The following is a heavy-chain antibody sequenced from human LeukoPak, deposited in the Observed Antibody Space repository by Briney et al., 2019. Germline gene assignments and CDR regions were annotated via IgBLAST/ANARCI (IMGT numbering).Heavy chain of an antibody. CDR1: GFTFSSYD. Sequence: GGSLRLSCAASGFTFSSYDMHWVRPATGKGLEWVSAIGTAGDTYYPGSVKGRFTISRENAKNSLYLQMNSLRAGDTAVYYCARGSSYYDSSGYYYFSFDYWGQGTLVTVSS. V-gene: IGHV3-13*01. D-gene: IGHD3-22*01. CDR2: IGTAGDT. J-gene: IGHJ4*02. CDR3: ARGSSYYDSSGYYYFSFDY.